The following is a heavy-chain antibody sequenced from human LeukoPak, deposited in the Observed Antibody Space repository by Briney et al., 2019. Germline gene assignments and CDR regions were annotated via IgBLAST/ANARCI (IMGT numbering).Heavy chain of an antibody. CDR3: VKDRSSSWSFDY. CDR2: ISYDGSRI. CDR1: GFTFSRYW. V-gene: IGHV3-30*18. D-gene: IGHD6-13*01. J-gene: IGHJ4*02. Sequence: PGGSLRLSCAASGFTFSRYWLSWVRQAPGEGLEWVAVISYDGSRIYYADSVKGRFTVSRDNSKSTLNLQMNSLRAEDTAVYYCVKDRSSSWSFDYWGQRTLVTVSS.